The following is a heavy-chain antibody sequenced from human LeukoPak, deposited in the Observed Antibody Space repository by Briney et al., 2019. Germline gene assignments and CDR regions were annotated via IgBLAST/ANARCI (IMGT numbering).Heavy chain of an antibody. Sequence: SETLSLTCTVSGGSIRNSSYYWGWIRQPRGKGLEWIGSIYYSGSTYHNPSLKSRVTISVDMSKNQFSLKLSSVTAADTAVYYCARGELPFYWGQGTLVTVSS. CDR1: GGSIRNSSYY. V-gene: IGHV4-39*01. J-gene: IGHJ4*02. CDR2: IYYSGST. D-gene: IGHD1-26*01. CDR3: ARGELPFY.